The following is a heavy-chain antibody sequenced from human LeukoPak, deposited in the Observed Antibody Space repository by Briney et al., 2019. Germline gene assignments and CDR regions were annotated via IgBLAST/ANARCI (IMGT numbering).Heavy chain of an antibody. CDR2: IWYDGSNK. V-gene: IGHV3-33*08. J-gene: IGHJ4*02. Sequence: GGSLGLSCAASGFTFRNYVIHWVRQAPGKGLEWVAVIWYDGSNKYYADSVKGRFTISRDNSKNTLYLQMNSLRAEDTAVYYCARDGFDYWGQGTLVTVSS. CDR1: GFTFRNYV. CDR3: ARDGFDY.